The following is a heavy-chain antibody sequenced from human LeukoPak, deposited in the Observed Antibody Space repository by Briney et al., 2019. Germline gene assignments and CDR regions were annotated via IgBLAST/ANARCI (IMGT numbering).Heavy chain of an antibody. V-gene: IGHV4-4*07. CDR1: GGSISSYY. CDR3: ARAGIAAADNWFDP. D-gene: IGHD6-13*01. J-gene: IGHJ5*02. CDR2: IYTSGIT. Sequence: SETLSLTCTVSGGSISSYYWSWIRQPAGKGLEWIGRIYTSGITNYNPSLKSRVTISVDTSKNQFSLKLSSVTAADTAVYYCARAGIAAADNWFDPWGQGTLVTVSS.